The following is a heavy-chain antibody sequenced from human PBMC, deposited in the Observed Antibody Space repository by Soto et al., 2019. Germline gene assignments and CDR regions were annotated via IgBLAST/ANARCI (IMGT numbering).Heavy chain of an antibody. V-gene: IGHV3-74*03. CDR2: INTDGSNT. D-gene: IGHD3-3*01. J-gene: IGHJ4*02. CDR1: GFTFNRHW. Sequence: EVQLVESGGDLVQPGGSLRLSCAASGFTFNRHWMHWVRQAPGKGLVWVSRINTDGSNTTYADSVKGRFAISRDNAKNTLYLQMSSLRAEDTAVYYCARSGYDFWSGYFHYYFDSWGQGTLVTVSS. CDR3: ARSGYDFWSGYFHYYFDS.